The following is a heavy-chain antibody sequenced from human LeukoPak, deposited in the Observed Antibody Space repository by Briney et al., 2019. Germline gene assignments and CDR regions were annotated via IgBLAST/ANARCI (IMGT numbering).Heavy chain of an antibody. Sequence: GGSLRLSCAASGFTFSSYSMNWVRQAPGKGLEWVSSISSSSSYIYYADSVKGRFTISRDNAKNTLYLQMNSLRAEDTAVYYCARDFGSGWYTAGDYMDVWGKGTTVTISS. CDR3: ARDFGSGWYTAGDYMDV. CDR1: GFTFSSYS. D-gene: IGHD6-19*01. J-gene: IGHJ6*03. CDR2: ISSSSSYI. V-gene: IGHV3-21*01.